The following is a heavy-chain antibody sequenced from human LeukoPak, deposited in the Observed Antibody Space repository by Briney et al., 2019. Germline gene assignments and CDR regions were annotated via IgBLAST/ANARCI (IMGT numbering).Heavy chain of an antibody. D-gene: IGHD3-9*01. V-gene: IGHV3-23*01. CDR1: GFTFSSYG. J-gene: IGHJ4*02. CDR3: ARPHRISGYFDWLPFDY. Sequence: LAGGSLRLSCAASGFTFSSYGMSWVRQAPGKGLEWVSAISGSGGSTYYAGSVKGRFTIYRDNSKNTLYLQMNNLRAEDTAVYYCARPHRISGYFDWLPFDYWGQGTLVTVSS. CDR2: ISGSGGST.